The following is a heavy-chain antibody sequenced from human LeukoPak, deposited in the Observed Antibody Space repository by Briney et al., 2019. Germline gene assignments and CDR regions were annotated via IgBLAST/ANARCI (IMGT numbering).Heavy chain of an antibody. CDR2: IYTSGST. Sequence: SQTLSLTCTVSGGSISSGSYYWSWIRQPAGEGLEWIGRIYTSGSTNYNPSLKSRVTISVDTSKNQFSLKLSSVTAADTAVYYCARGGQWLVRDYFDYWGQGTLVTVSS. J-gene: IGHJ4*02. CDR3: ARGGQWLVRDYFDY. CDR1: GGSISSGSYY. D-gene: IGHD6-19*01. V-gene: IGHV4-61*02.